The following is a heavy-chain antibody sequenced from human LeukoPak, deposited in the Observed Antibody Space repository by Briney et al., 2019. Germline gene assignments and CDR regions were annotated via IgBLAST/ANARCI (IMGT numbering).Heavy chain of an antibody. D-gene: IGHD3/OR15-3a*01. V-gene: IGHV1-2*04. CDR2: INPNNGGA. Sequence: ASVKVSCKASGYTFTDYYIHWVRQAPGQGLEWMGWINPNNGGANYAQRSQGWVAITRDTSISTAYMELSRLTSDDTAVFYCARGDVIVGLDIWGQGTMVTVSS. CDR1: GYTFTDYY. J-gene: IGHJ3*02. CDR3: ARGDVIVGLDI.